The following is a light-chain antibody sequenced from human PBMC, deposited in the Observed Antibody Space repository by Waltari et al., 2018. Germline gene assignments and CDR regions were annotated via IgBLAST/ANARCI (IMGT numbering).Light chain of an antibody. CDR2: EAS. Sequence: VLTQSPGTLSLSPGERATLSCRASQSISRYLVWYQQKPGQPPRLPIYEASRRATGIPDRFSGSGSGTDFSLTISRLEPEDFGVYYCQNHERLPATFGQGTRVEI. CDR1: QSISRY. CDR3: QNHERLPAT. J-gene: IGKJ1*01. V-gene: IGKV3-20*01.